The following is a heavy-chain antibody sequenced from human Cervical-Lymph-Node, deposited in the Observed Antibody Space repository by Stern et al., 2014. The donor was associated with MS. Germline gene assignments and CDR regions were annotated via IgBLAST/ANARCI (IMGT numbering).Heavy chain of an antibody. Sequence: DQLVESGAEVKKPGASVKVSCTASGYTFTGFFLHWVRQAPGQGLEWVGWINPNTGVTKSAQKFQGWVTLTRDTSINTVYMELNRLKSDDTAVFYCARGYPFFDNWGQGTLGTVSS. D-gene: IGHD2-15*01. CDR1: GYTFTGFF. CDR3: ARGYPFFDN. V-gene: IGHV1-2*04. J-gene: IGHJ4*02. CDR2: INPNTGVT.